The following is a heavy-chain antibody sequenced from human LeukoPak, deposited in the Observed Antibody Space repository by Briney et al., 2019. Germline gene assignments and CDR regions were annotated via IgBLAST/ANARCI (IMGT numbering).Heavy chain of an antibody. CDR2: ISSRSDYI. CDR1: GFTFSTCS. V-gene: IGHV3-21*01. J-gene: IGHJ4*02. CDR3: ARDPFQEWELKTLGY. D-gene: IGHD1-26*01. Sequence: MSAGSLRLSCAASGFTFSTCSMNWVRQAPGKGLEWVSSISSRSDYIYYADSVKGRFTISRDNAKNSLYLQMNSLRADDTAVYYCARDPFQEWELKTLGYWGQGTLVTVSS.